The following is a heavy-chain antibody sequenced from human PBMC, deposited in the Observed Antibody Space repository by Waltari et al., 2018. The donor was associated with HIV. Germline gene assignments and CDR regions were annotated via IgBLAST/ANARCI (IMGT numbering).Heavy chain of an antibody. CDR1: GFTFSSYS. J-gene: IGHJ4*02. Sequence: EVQLVESGGGLVQPGGSLRLSCAASGFTFSSYSMNWVRPAPGKGLEWVSYISSSSSTIYYADSVKGRFTISRDNAKNSLYLQMNSLRAEDTAVYYCARDWRYSGHYGAAFDYWGQGTLVTVSS. CDR2: ISSSSSTI. V-gene: IGHV3-48*01. D-gene: IGHD1-26*01. CDR3: ARDWRYSGHYGAAFDY.